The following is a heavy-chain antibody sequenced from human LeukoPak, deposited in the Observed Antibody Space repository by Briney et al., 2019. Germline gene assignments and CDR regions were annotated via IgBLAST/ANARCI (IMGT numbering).Heavy chain of an antibody. J-gene: IGHJ4*02. V-gene: IGHV6-1*01. CDR3: ARDEDIEGSTEGGFDY. Sequence: SQTLSLTCAISGDSVSSGSATWNWIRQSPSRGLEWLGRTYYRSKWYNDYALSVKSRITINPDTSKNQFSLQLNSVTPEDTAVYYCARDEDIEGSTEGGFDYWGQGTLVTVSS. CDR1: GDSVSSGSAT. D-gene: IGHD1-26*01. CDR2: TYYRSKWYN.